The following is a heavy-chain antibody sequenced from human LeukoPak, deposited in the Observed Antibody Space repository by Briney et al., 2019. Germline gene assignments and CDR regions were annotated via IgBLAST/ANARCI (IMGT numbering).Heavy chain of an antibody. D-gene: IGHD5-18*01. V-gene: IGHV3-66*01. CDR1: GFTVSISY. CDR3: ARIHTYGSPIDY. J-gene: IGHJ4*02. Sequence: GGSLRLSCAASGFTVSISYMNWVRQAPGEGLEWVSVIYSGGPTYYADSVKGRFTISRDNSKNTLYLQMDSLRAEDTAIYYCARIHTYGSPIDYWGQGTLVTVSS. CDR2: IYSGGPT.